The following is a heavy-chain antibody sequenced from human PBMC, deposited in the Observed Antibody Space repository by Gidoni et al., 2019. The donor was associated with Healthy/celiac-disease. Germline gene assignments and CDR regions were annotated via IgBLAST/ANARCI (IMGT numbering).Heavy chain of an antibody. CDR1: GWSFSGYY. Sequence: QVQLQQWGAGLLKPSEPLSLTCDVYGWSFSGYYWRWIRQPPGKGREWIGEINHSGSTNYNPSLKSRVTISVDTSKNQFSLKLSSVTAAETAVYYCAREDVGSCSYYFDYYYYGMDVWGKGTTVTVSS. CDR2: INHSGST. V-gene: IGHV4-34*01. J-gene: IGHJ6*04. CDR3: AREDVGSCSYYFDYYYYGMDV. D-gene: IGHD3-10*01.